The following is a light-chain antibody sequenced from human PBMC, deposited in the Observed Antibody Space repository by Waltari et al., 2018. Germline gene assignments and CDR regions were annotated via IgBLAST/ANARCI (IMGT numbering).Light chain of an antibody. CDR1: SSNIGSHT. J-gene: IGLJ1*01. CDR2: NNN. Sequence: QSMLTQPPSASGTPGQRVTISCSGSSSNIGSHTVNWFQQFPGTAPRLLIYNNNRRPAGVPDRFSASLSGTAASLAISGLQSEDEADYYCGAWDDSLRGYVVGTGTMVTVL. CDR3: GAWDDSLRGYV. V-gene: IGLV1-44*01.